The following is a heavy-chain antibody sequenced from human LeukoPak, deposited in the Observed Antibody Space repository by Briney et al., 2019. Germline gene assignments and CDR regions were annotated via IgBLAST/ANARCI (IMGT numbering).Heavy chain of an antibody. CDR2: INSSDSII. CDR1: GFTFSNYE. J-gene: IGHJ6*01. V-gene: IGHV3-48*03. CDR3: PRDYYDYNGING. Sequence: PGGSLTLSCAVSGFTFSNYEMNWVCHPPGKGLDWVSYINSSDSIIKHADSVKGRFIISRDNATNKLYLQMNSLVAEATPAYFCPRDYYDYNGINGCGEGCSASVSS.